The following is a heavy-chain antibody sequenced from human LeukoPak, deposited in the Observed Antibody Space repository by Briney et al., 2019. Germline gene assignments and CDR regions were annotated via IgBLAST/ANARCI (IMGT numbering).Heavy chain of an antibody. CDR3: AKSSYYYDSSGPIYYFDY. CDR2: VSESGDET. J-gene: IGHJ4*02. Sequence: GGSLRVYCAASGFSFSSYVMSWVRQAPGKGLEWVSSVSESGDETHYADSVKGRFTISRDNSKNTLYLQMNSLRAEDTAVYYCAKSSYYYDSSGPIYYFDYWGQGTLVTVSS. CDR1: GFSFSSYV. V-gene: IGHV3-23*01. D-gene: IGHD3-22*01.